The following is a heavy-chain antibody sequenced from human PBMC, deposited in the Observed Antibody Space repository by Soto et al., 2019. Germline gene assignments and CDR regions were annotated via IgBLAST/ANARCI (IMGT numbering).Heavy chain of an antibody. J-gene: IGHJ4*02. D-gene: IGHD6-6*01. CDR3: ARGAYSDSSSYFDY. CDR2: IYYSGTT. Sequence: QVQLQESGPGLVKPSQTLSLTCTVSGDSISSGDHYWSWIRQPPGKGLEWIGYIYYSGTTYSRPSPQSRVTRSVDTSKNQFSLKLNSVPAADTAVYYCARGAYSDSSSYFDYWGQGTLCPVSS. V-gene: IGHV4-30-4*01. CDR1: GDSISSGDHY.